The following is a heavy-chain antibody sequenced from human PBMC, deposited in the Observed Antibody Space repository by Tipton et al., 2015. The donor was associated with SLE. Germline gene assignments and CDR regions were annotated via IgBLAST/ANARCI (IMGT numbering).Heavy chain of an antibody. Sequence: SLRLSCSASGFTFSDYYLSWIRRAPGKGLEWVSYISSGGGAIYYADPVKGRFTISRDNAKNSLYLQMNSLRAEDTAVYYCARAPYYHDTSGYYPLFDYWGQGTLVTVSS. V-gene: IGHV3-11*01. D-gene: IGHD3-22*01. J-gene: IGHJ4*02. CDR2: ISSGGGAI. CDR1: GFTFSDYY. CDR3: ARAPYYHDTSGYYPLFDY.